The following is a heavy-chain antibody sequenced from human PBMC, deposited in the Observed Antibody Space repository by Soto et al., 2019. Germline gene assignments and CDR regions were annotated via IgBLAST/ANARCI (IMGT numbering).Heavy chain of an antibody. CDR2: IYTSGNT. J-gene: IGHJ4*02. V-gene: IGHV3-66*01. D-gene: IGHD5-18*01. CDR3: ARGRATAISFVFDY. CDR1: AFTVSSNY. Sequence: EVQVVESGGDLVQPGGSLRLSCAASAFTVSSNYMTWVRQAPGQGLEWVAVIYTSGNTDYADSVKGRFTISRDNSKNAVSLQMNSLRTEDTAVYYCARGRATAISFVFDYWGQGTLVTVSS.